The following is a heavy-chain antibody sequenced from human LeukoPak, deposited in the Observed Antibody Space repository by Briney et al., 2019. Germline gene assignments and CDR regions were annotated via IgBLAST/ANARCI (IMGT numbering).Heavy chain of an antibody. CDR1: GGSISSYY. V-gene: IGHV4-4*09. CDR2: IYTSGST. J-gene: IGHJ5*02. D-gene: IGHD3-3*01. CDR3: ARHFYPHTYYDFWSGYLALSSHNWFDP. Sequence: SETLSLTCAVSGGSISSYYWSWIRQPPGKGLEWIGYIYTSGSTNYNPSLKSRVTISVDTSKNQFSLKLSSVTAADTAVYYCARHFYPHTYYDFWSGYLALSSHNWFDPWGQGTLVTVSS.